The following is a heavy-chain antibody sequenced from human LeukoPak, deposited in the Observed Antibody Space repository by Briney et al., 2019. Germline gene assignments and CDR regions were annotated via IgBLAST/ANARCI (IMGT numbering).Heavy chain of an antibody. V-gene: IGHV3-15*01. Sequence: GGSLRLSCAASGFTFTNAWMDWVRQAPGKGLEWVGRIKSRPDGGTTDYAAPVKCRFIISRDDSKNSLYLHMNSLKTEDTAVYYCITVYDSVANWGQGTLVTVSS. J-gene: IGHJ4*02. CDR3: ITVYDSVAN. CDR2: IKSRPDGGTT. CDR1: GFTFTNAW. D-gene: IGHD5-12*01.